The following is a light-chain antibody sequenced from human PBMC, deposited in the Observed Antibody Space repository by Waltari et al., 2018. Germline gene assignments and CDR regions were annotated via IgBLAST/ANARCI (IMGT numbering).Light chain of an antibody. J-gene: IGLJ3*02. CDR1: SINVGGFNY. Sequence: QSALTQPRSVSGSPGQSATISCTGTSINVGGFNYVPWYQHHPGKAPKCMIYDVTRRPSGVPDRFSGSKSGNTASLTISGLQAEDEADYYCGSYAGSYSWVFGGGTKVTV. CDR2: DVT. V-gene: IGLV2-11*01. CDR3: GSYAGSYSWV.